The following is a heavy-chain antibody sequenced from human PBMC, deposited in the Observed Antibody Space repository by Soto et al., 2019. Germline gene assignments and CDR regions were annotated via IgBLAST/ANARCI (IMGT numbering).Heavy chain of an antibody. CDR1: GFTFSSYA. CDR2: ISGSGGST. J-gene: IGHJ4*02. CDR3: AKDLTTVVTPANFDY. D-gene: IGHD4-17*01. Sequence: PVGSLRLSGAASGFTFSSYAMSWVRQAPGKGLEWVSAISGSGGSTYYADSVKGRFTISRDNSKNTLYLQMNSLRAEDTAVYYCAKDLTTVVTPANFDYWGQGTLVTVSS. V-gene: IGHV3-23*01.